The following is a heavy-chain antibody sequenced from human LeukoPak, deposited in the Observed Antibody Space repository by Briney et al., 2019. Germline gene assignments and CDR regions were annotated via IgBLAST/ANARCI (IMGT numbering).Heavy chain of an antibody. CDR1: GFIFSSYS. CDR3: ARDDCSTTPCYAY. D-gene: IGHD2-2*01. V-gene: IGHV3-23*01. J-gene: IGHJ4*02. Sequence: GGSLRLSCAASGFIFSSYSMSWVRQAPGKGLEWVSVITGSGGNTYYADSVKGRFTVSRDISKNTVYLQMNGLKAEDTAVYYCARDDCSTTPCYAYWGQGTLVTVSS. CDR2: ITGSGGNT.